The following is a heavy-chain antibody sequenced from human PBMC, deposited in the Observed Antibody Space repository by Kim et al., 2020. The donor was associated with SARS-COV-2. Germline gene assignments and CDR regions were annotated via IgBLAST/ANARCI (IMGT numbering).Heavy chain of an antibody. V-gene: IGHV3-23*01. Sequence: GGSLRVSCAVSGFTFSSNAMSWVRQAPRKGLEWVSAISGSGDSTYYADSVKGRFTISRDNSKNTLYLQMNSLRAEDTAVYYCAKVRRSSVTEGFFYFDYWGQGTLVTVSS. J-gene: IGHJ4*02. D-gene: IGHD2-21*02. CDR2: ISGSGDST. CDR1: GFTFSSNA. CDR3: AKVRRSSVTEGFFYFDY.